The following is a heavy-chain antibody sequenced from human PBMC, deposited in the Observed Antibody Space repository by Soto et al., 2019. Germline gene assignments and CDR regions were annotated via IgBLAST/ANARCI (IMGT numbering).Heavy chain of an antibody. CDR1: GGSISSSSYY. CDR2: IYYSGST. D-gene: IGHD3-10*01. V-gene: IGHV4-39*01. Sequence: SETLSLTCTVSGGSISSSSYYWGWIRQPPGKGLEWIGSIYYSGSTYYNPSLKSRVTISVDTSKNQFSLKLSSVTAADTAVYFCARLVRGYDLLYYVDVWGKGTTVTVSS. CDR3: ARLVRGYDLLYYVDV. J-gene: IGHJ6*03.